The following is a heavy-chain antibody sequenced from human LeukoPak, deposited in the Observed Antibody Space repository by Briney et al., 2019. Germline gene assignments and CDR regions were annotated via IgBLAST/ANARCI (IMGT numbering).Heavy chain of an antibody. Sequence: PGGSLRLSRAASGFTFSSYGMNWVRQAPGKRLEWVSYISSSSDSIYYADSVKGRFTISRDNAENSLYLQMNSLRDEDTAVYHCARAMRSGYDYWGQGTLVTVSS. J-gene: IGHJ4*02. CDR2: ISSSSDSI. D-gene: IGHD5-12*01. V-gene: IGHV3-48*02. CDR3: ARAMRSGYDY. CDR1: GFTFSSYG.